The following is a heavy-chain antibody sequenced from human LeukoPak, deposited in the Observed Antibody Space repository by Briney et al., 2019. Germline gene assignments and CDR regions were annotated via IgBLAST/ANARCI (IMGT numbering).Heavy chain of an antibody. V-gene: IGHV3-30*14. CDR3: ARDWYSGSYVVVQH. Sequence: PGGSLRLSCAASGFTFSSYAMHWVRQAPGKGLEWVAVISYDGSNKYYADSVKGRFTISRDNSKNTLYLQMNSLRAEDTAVYYCARDWYSGSYVVVQHWGQGTLVTVSS. CDR2: ISYDGSNK. J-gene: IGHJ1*01. CDR1: GFTFSSYA. D-gene: IGHD1-26*01.